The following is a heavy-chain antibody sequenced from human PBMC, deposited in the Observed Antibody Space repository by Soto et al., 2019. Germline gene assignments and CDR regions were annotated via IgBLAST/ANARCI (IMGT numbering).Heavy chain of an antibody. D-gene: IGHD6-13*01. J-gene: IGHJ4*02. V-gene: IGHV1-18*01. CDR2: ISAYNGNT. CDR3: ARGGQPAGYSSSLVLDY. Sequence: QVQLVQSGAEVKKPGASVKVSCKASGYTFPRYGISWVRQAPGQGREWMGWISAYNGNTHYAQKRDGRVTMTADTSTTTANMELSSRSSDATSVYYCARGGQPAGYSSSLVLDYWGQGTLVTVSS. CDR1: GYTFPRYG.